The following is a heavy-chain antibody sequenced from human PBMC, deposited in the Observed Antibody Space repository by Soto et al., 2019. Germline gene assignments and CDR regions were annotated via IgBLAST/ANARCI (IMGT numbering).Heavy chain of an antibody. V-gene: IGHV3-74*01. CDR2: INSDGGGT. J-gene: IGHJ4*02. CDR1: GFTFSSYW. D-gene: IGHD3-22*01. CDR3: AKGVYEFDY. Sequence: EVQLVESGGDLVQPGGSLRLSCGASGFTFSSYWMHWVRQVPGKGLVWVSRINSDGGGTNYADSVKGRFTISRDDAKNTLYLQMDSLRAEDTAVYYCAKGVYEFDYWGQGTLVTVS.